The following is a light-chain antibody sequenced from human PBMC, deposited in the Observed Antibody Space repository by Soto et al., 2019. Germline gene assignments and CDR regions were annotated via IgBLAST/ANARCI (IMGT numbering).Light chain of an antibody. CDR2: GAS. CDR1: QRGSSN. CDR3: QQYNNWPRT. V-gene: IGKV3-15*01. Sequence: EIMMTQSPATLSVSPGERATLSCRSSQRGSSNLAWYQQKPGQAPRLLIYGASTRATGIPARFSGSGSGTEFTLTISSLQSEDFAVYYCQQYNNWPRTFGQGTKVEIK. J-gene: IGKJ1*01.